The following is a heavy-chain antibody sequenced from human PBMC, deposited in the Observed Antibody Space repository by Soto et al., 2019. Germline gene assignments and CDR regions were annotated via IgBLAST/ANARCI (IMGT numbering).Heavy chain of an antibody. CDR1: GFTFSVYY. CDR3: ARVLGDVNYSFRSTSFYGMDV. V-gene: IGHV3-11*06. J-gene: IGHJ6*02. Sequence: PWGSLRLSCAASGFTFSVYYMSWIRQAPGKGLEWVSYISSSSSYTNYADSVKGRFTISRDNAKNSLYLQMNSLRAEDTAVYYCARVLGDVNYSFRSTSFYGMDVWGQGTTVTVSS. D-gene: IGHD2-2*01. CDR2: ISSSSSYT.